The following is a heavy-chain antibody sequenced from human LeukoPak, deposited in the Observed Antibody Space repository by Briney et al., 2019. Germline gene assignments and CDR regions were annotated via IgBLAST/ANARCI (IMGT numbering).Heavy chain of an antibody. CDR2: ISAYNGNT. J-gene: IGHJ6*03. CDR3: ARAPQHRIAARRGQSYYYMDV. D-gene: IGHD6-6*01. CDR1: GYTFTSYG. V-gene: IGHV1-18*01. Sequence: ASVKVSCKASGYTFTSYGISWVRQAPGQGLEWMGWISAYNGNTNYAQKLQGRVTMTTDTSTSTAYMELRSLRSDDTAVYYCARAPQHRIAARRGQSYYYMDVWGKGTTVTVSS.